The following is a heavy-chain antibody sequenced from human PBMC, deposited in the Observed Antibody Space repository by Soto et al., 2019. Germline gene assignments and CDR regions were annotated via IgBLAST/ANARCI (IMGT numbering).Heavy chain of an antibody. CDR1: GFTFSRYA. J-gene: IGHJ4*02. CDR3: AREGLAGTPRYFDS. Sequence: QVQLVESGGGVVQPGRSLRLSCAVSGFTFSRYAMHWVRQAPGKGLEWVTVISSDGSHIFYTDSVKGRFTIFRDNSRNTLYLQMNSLGVEDTAVYYCAREGLAGTPRYFDSWGLGTLVTVSS. D-gene: IGHD1-7*01. V-gene: IGHV3-30*04. CDR2: ISSDGSHI.